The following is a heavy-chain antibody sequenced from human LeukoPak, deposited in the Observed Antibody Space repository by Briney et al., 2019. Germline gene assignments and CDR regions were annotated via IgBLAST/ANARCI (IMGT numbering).Heavy chain of an antibody. D-gene: IGHD3-10*01. J-gene: IGHJ4*02. CDR1: GFSFSNYW. V-gene: IGHV3-74*01. CDR3: VVDLSGSADY. CDR2: TNEHGTTI. Sequence: GESLRLSCAASGFSFSNYWFHWVRQAPGEGLVWVSRTNEHGTTINYADSVKGRFTISRDNAKNTLYLQMNSLRTEDSALYYCVVDLSGSADYWGQGTLVTVSS.